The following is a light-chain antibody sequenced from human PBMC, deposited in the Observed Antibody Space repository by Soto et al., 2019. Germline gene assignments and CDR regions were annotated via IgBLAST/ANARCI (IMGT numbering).Light chain of an antibody. CDR2: DAS. J-gene: IGKJ4*01. CDR3: QQRSNWPLT. Sequence: EIVLTQPPATPSLSPGEGATLSCRASQSVSNYLAWYQQKPGQAPRLLIFDASKRATGIPARFSGSGSGTDFTLTISSLEPEDFAVYYCQQRSNWPLTFGGGTKVDIK. CDR1: QSVSNY. V-gene: IGKV3-11*01.